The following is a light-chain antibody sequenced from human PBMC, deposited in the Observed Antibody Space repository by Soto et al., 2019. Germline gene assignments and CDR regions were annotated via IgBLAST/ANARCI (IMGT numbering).Light chain of an antibody. CDR2: EVG. J-gene: IGLJ2*01. Sequence: QSALTQPASVSGSPGQSITISCTGTSSDIGTYIYVSWYLQHPGKAPKLLIYEVGNRPSGVSNRFSDSKSGNTASLTISGLQAEDEADYYCSSYTSSNSVVFGGGTKLTVL. V-gene: IGLV2-14*01. CDR3: SSYTSSNSVV. CDR1: SSDIGTYIY.